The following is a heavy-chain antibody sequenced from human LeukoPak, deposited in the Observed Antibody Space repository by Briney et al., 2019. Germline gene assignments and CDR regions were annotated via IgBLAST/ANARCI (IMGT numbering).Heavy chain of an antibody. CDR1: GGSISSYY. D-gene: IGHD6-13*01. V-gene: IGHV4-59*12. Sequence: SETLSLTCTVSGGSISSYYWSWIRQPPGKGLEWIGYIYHSGSTYYNPSLKSRVTISVDRSKNQFSLKLSSVTAADTAVYYCARDGYSSSWGLGMDVWGQGTLVTVSS. CDR2: IYHSGST. J-gene: IGHJ4*02. CDR3: ARDGYSSSWGLGMDV.